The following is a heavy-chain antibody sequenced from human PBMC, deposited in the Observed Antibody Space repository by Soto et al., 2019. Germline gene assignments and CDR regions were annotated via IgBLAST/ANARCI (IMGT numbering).Heavy chain of an antibody. Sequence: PWETLSLTCTVSGDSVSTYWWSWIRQPPGKGLEWIAYIYNAGSTNYTPSLKSRVTISLDASKNQFSLKLSSVSAADTAVYYCARGPGASGTYHYYFDYWGPGTLVTVSS. CDR1: GDSVSTYW. CDR2: IYNAGST. CDR3: ARGPGASGTYHYYFDY. J-gene: IGHJ4*02. V-gene: IGHV4-59*02. D-gene: IGHD3-10*01.